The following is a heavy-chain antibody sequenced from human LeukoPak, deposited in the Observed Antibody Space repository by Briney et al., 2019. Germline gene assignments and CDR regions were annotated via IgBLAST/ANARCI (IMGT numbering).Heavy chain of an antibody. V-gene: IGHV1-3*01. CDR3: ARVFHDSSGYYPYYFDY. CDR2: XXXGNGNT. J-gene: IGHJ4*02. CDR1: GXXXXXXX. D-gene: IGHD3-22*01. Sequence: KXXXKASGXXXXXXXXXWVXQXPGQXXEXXXXXXXGNGNTKYSQKFQGRVTITRDTSASTAYMELSSLRSEDTAVYYCARVFHDSSGYYPYYFDYWGQGTLVPVSS.